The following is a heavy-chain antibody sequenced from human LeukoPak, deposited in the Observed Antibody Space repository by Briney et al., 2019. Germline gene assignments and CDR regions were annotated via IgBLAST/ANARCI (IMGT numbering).Heavy chain of an antibody. V-gene: IGHV3-74*01. J-gene: IGHJ4*02. Sequence: PGGSLRLSCAASGFTFSNYWMHWVRQAPGKGLVWVSRIKSDGSSTNYADSVKGRFTISRDNAKNTLYLQMNSLRAEDTAVYYCARRGSGSGWYEPRDYWGQGTLVTVSS. D-gene: IGHD6-19*01. CDR3: ARRGSGSGWYEPRDY. CDR2: IKSDGSST. CDR1: GFTFSNYW.